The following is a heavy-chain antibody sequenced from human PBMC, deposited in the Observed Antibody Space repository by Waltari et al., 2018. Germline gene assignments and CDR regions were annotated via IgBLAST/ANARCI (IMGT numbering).Heavy chain of an antibody. CDR1: GDSISGSNYD. CDR2: IYSGGSS. D-gene: IGHD6-6*01. Sequence: QLQLQESGPGLVEPSETLSLTCTVSGDSISGSNYDWGWIRQPPGKGLEWIGSIYSGGSSYYNPSLKSRVTISVDTSKNQFSLKLNSVTAADAAVYFCARDRPGTISSFDPWGQGTLVTVSS. CDR3: ARDRPGTISSFDP. V-gene: IGHV4-39*07. J-gene: IGHJ5*02.